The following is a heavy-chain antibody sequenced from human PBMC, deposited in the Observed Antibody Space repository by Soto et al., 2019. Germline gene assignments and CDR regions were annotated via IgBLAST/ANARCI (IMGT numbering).Heavy chain of an antibody. CDR3: AKAHRYYYYGMDV. Sequence: GGSLRLSCAASGFTFDDYAMHWVRQAPGKGLEWVSGISWNSGSIGYADSVKGRFTISRDNAKNSLYLQMNSLRAEDTALYYCAKAHRYYYYGMDVWGQGTTVTVSS. CDR2: ISWNSGSI. V-gene: IGHV3-9*01. CDR1: GFTFDDYA. J-gene: IGHJ6*02.